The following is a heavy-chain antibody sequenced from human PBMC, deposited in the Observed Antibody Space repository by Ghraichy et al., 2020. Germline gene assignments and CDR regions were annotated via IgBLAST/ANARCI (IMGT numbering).Heavy chain of an antibody. CDR1: GGSFSGYY. CDR2: INHSGST. V-gene: IGHV4-34*01. CDR3: ARVVGARGQNYYYGMDV. D-gene: IGHD1-26*01. J-gene: IGHJ6*02. Sequence: SETLSLTCAVYGGSFSGYYWSWIRQPPGKGLEWIGEINHSGSTNYNPSLKSRVTISVDTSKNQFSLKLSSVTAADTAVYYCARVVGARGQNYYYGMDVWGQGTTVTVSS.